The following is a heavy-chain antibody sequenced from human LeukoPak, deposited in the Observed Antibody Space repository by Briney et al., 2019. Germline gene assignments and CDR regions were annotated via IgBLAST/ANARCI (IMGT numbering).Heavy chain of an antibody. V-gene: IGHV4-59*01. CDR2: IYYSGST. D-gene: IGHD3-22*01. CDR1: GGSISSYY. Sequence: SETLSLTCTVSGGSISSYYWSWIRQPPGKGLEWIGYIYYSGSTNYNPSLKSRVTISVDTSKNQFSLKLSSVTAADTAVYYCARGADFNGSSGYYYFDYWGQGTLVTGSS. J-gene: IGHJ4*02. CDR3: ARGADFNGSSGYYYFDY.